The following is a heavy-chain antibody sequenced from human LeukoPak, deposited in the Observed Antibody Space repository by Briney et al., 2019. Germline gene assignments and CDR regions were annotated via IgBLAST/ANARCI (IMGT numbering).Heavy chain of an antibody. CDR3: AKGYFGSLEY. J-gene: IGHJ4*02. Sequence: GGSLRLSCAASGFTFSSYAMSWVRQAPGKGLVWVSVIKSDGSGTTNADSVKGRFTISRDNAKNTVYLQMNSLRDEDTAVYYCAKGYFGSLEYWGQGTLVTVSS. V-gene: IGHV3-74*03. D-gene: IGHD1-26*01. CDR1: GFTFSSYA. CDR2: IKSDGSGT.